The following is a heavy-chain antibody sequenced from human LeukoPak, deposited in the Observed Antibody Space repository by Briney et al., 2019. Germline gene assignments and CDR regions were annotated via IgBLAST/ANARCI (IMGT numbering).Heavy chain of an antibody. V-gene: IGHV4-59*01. CDR1: GGSISSYY. CDR2: IYYSGST. J-gene: IGHJ3*02. D-gene: IGHD2-15*01. Sequence: SETLSLTCTVSGGSISSYYWSWIRQPPGKGLEWIGYIYYSGSTNYNPSLKSRVTISVDTSKNQFSPKLSSVTAADTAVYYCARLIAAVDAFDIWGQGTMVTVSS. CDR3: ARLIAAVDAFDI.